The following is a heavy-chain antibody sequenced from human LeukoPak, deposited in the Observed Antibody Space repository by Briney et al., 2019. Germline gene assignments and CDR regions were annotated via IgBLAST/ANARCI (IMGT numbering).Heavy chain of an antibody. D-gene: IGHD1-26*01. CDR2: IKQDGSEK. CDR1: GFTFSSYW. J-gene: IGHJ4*02. Sequence: GGSLRLSCAASGFTFSSYWMSWVRQAPGKGLEWVANIKQDGSEKYYVDSVKGRFTISRDNAKNSLYLQMNSLRAEGTALYYCANGRVDSGSYYYFDYWGQGTLVTVSS. CDR3: ANGRVDSGSYYYFDY. V-gene: IGHV3-7*03.